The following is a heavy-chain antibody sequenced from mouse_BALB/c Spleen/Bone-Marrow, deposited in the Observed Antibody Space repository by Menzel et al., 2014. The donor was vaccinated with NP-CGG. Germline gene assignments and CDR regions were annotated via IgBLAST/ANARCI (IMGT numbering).Heavy chain of an antibody. CDR2: IWAGGST. CDR1: GFSLTSYG. Sequence: VKLMESGPGLVAPSQSLSITCTVSGFSLTSYGVHWVRQPPGKGLEWLGIIWAGGSTNYNSALMSRLNISKDNSKSQVFLKMNSLQTDDTAMYFCAIAYFGNYNYYFDYWGQGTTLTVSS. CDR3: AIAYFGNYNYYFDY. J-gene: IGHJ2*01. D-gene: IGHD2-10*01. V-gene: IGHV2-9*02.